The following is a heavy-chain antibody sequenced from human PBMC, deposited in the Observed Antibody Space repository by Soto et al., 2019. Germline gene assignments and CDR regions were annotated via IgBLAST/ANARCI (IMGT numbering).Heavy chain of an antibody. Sequence: QVQLVESGGGVVQPGRSLRLSCAASGFTFRTYAMDWVRQAPGKGLEWVAVISYDGTNKYYADSVKGRFTIPRDNSKNTLYLQMSSLRAEDTAVYSCARGESNSWSDCWGQGTLVTVSS. V-gene: IGHV3-30*15. J-gene: IGHJ4*02. CDR3: ARGESNSWSDC. CDR2: ISYDGTNK. CDR1: GFTFRTYA. D-gene: IGHD6-13*01.